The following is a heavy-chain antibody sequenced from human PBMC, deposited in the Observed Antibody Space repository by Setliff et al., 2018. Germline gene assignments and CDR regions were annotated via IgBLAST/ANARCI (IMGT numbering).Heavy chain of an antibody. CDR3: ARDSLFGDDYYDSSGSSHAFDI. J-gene: IGHJ3*02. CDR1: GGTFSSYA. V-gene: IGHV1-69*13. D-gene: IGHD3-22*01. CDR2: IIPIFGTA. Sequence: SVKVSCKASGGTFSSYAISWVRQAPGQGLEWMGGIIPIFGTANYAQKFQGRVTITADESTSTAYMELSSLRSEDTAVYYCARDSLFGDDYYDSSGSSHAFDIWGQGTMVTVSS.